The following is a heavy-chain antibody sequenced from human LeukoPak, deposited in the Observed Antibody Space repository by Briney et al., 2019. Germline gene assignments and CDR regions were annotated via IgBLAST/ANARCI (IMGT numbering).Heavy chain of an antibody. D-gene: IGHD3-16*02. CDR1: TFTFSDYG. V-gene: IGHV3-30*02. CDR2: IRDDGAKT. CDR3: AKDGVILAPGVYWYMDV. J-gene: IGHJ6*03. Sequence: GGSLRLSCVGSTFTFSDYGMHWVRQAPGKGLEWVAFIRDDGAKTYYADSAKGRFTISRDNSRNTLYLQMNSLTAEDTAVFYCAKDGVILAPGVYWYMDVWGRGTTVTVSS.